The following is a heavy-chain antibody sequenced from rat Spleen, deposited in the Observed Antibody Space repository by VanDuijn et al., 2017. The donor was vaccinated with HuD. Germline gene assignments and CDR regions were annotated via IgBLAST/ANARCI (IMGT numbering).Heavy chain of an antibody. D-gene: IGHD1-11*01. CDR3: TRGEEAIGGY. J-gene: IGHJ2*01. CDR2: ISYDGVST. CDR1: GFTFSSFP. V-gene: IGHV5-29*01. Sequence: EVQLVESGGGLVQPGRSLKLSCAASGFTFSSFPMAWVRQAPKKGLEWVATISYDGVSTYYRDSVRGRFTISSDDAKTTLYLQMDSLRSEDTATYYCTRGEEAIGGYWGQGVMVTVSS.